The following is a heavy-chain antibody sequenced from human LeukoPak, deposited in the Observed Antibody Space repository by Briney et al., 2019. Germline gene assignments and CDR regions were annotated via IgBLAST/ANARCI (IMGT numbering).Heavy chain of an antibody. CDR2: IWNDGSDE. D-gene: IGHD1-26*01. Sequence: GRSLRLSCAASGFIFSKYAMHWVRQTPGKGLEWVAAIWNDGSDENYADSVKGRFTISSDNSKNTLYLQMNSLRAEDTAVYYCAFEIGRSQGAFDIWGQGTMITVSS. CDR3: AFEIGRSQGAFDI. J-gene: IGHJ3*02. CDR1: GFIFSKYA. V-gene: IGHV3-33*01.